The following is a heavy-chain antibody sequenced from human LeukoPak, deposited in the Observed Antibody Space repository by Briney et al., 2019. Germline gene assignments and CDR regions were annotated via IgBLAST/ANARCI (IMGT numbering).Heavy chain of an antibody. CDR1: GGSFSGYY. CDR3: ARGKGYYFHLALDY. V-gene: IGHV4-34*01. J-gene: IGHJ4*02. Sequence: SETLSLTCAVYGGSFSGYYWSWIRQPPGKGLEWIGEINHSGSTNYNPSLKSRVTISVDRSKNQFSLKLSSVTAADTAVYYCARGKGYYFHLALDYWGQGTLVTVSS. CDR2: INHSGST. D-gene: IGHD3-10*01.